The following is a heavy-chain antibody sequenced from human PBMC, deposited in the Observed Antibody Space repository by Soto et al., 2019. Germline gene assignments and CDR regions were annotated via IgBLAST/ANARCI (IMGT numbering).Heavy chain of an antibody. CDR3: ASCAGTEYYYYYGMDV. J-gene: IGHJ6*02. V-gene: IGHV3-48*02. CDR1: GFTFSSYS. Sequence: GGSLRLSCAASGFTFSSYSMNWVRQAPGKGLEWVSYISSSSSTIYYADSVKGRFTISRDNAKNSLYLQMNSLRDEDTAVYYCASCAGTEYYYYYGMDVWGQGTTVTVSS. D-gene: IGHD1-1*01. CDR2: ISSSSSTI.